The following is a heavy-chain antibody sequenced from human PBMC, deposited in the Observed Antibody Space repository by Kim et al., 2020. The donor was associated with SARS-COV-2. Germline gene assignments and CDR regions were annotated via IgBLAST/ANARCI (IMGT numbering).Heavy chain of an antibody. V-gene: IGHV3-23*01. CDR3: AKDTMFAAAGLRYYFDY. CDR1: GFTFSSYS. J-gene: IGHJ4*02. CDR2: ISASDVAT. Sequence: GGSLRLSCAASGFTFSSYSMSWVRQAPGKGLEWLSSISASDVATYYSDSVKGRVTISRYNSKYTLFLQMKGLRADNTAIYYCAKDTMFAAAGLRYYFDYWGQGTLVTVSS. D-gene: IGHD3-10*02.